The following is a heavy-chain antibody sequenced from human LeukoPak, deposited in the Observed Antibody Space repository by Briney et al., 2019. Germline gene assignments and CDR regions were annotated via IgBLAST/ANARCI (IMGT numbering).Heavy chain of an antibody. CDR2: IWYDGSNK. Sequence: GRSLRLSCAASGFTFSTYGMHWVRQASGKGLEWVAVIWYDGSNKYSADSVKGRFTISRDNSKNTLYLQMNSLRAEDTALYYCARDMGIGSSPIDYWGQGTLVTVSS. CDR3: ARDMGIGSSPIDY. J-gene: IGHJ4*02. CDR1: GFTFSTYG. V-gene: IGHV3-33*01. D-gene: IGHD6-6*01.